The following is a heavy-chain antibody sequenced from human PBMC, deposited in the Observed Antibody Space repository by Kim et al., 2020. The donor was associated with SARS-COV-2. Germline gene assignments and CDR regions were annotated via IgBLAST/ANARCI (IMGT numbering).Heavy chain of an antibody. V-gene: IGHV4-59*01. J-gene: IGHJ4*02. Sequence: SPSLQGRVTISVETSKTQFSLKLSSVTAADTAVYYCARDGEMATISHFDYWGQGTLVTVSS. D-gene: IGHD5-12*01. CDR3: ARDGEMATISHFDY.